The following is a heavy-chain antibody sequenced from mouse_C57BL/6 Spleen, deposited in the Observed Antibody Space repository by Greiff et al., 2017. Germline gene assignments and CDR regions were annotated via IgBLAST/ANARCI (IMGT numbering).Heavy chain of an antibody. D-gene: IGHD4-1*01. V-gene: IGHV1-72*01. CDR1: GYTFTSYW. J-gene: IGHJ3*01. CDR3: ARIGLGQGAWFAY. CDR2: IDPNSGGT. Sequence: VQLQQPGAELVKPGASVKLSCKASGYTFTSYWMHWVKQRPGRGLEWIGRIDPNSGGTKYNEKFKSKATLTVDKPSSTAYMPLSSLTSEDSAVYYCARIGLGQGAWFAYWGQGTLVTVSA.